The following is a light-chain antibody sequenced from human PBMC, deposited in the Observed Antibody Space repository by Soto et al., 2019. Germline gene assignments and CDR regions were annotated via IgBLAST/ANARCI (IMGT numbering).Light chain of an antibody. CDR2: DAS. J-gene: IGKJ1*01. CDR1: QSVSSY. V-gene: IGKV3-11*01. Sequence: EIVLTQSPATLSLSPGERATLSCRASQSVSSYLAWYQQKPGQAPRLLIYDASNRATGIPARFSGSGSGTDFTLTISSLEPEDFAVYYCQQRSNWDEGTFGQGTKVEIK. CDR3: QQRSNWDEGT.